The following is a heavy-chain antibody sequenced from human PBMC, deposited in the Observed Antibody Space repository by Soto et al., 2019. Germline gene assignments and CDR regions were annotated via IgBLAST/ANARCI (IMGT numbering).Heavy chain of an antibody. CDR3: TTVRATWGFTYPDAFDI. CDR1: GFTFSNAW. J-gene: IGHJ3*02. D-gene: IGHD5-12*01. V-gene: IGHV3-15*01. CDR2: IKSKTDGGTT. Sequence: EVQLVESGGGLVKPGGSLRLSCAASGFTFSNAWMSWVRQAPGKGLEWVGRIKSKTDGGTTDYAAPVKGRFTISRDDSKNTLYLQMNSLKTEDTALYYCTTVRATWGFTYPDAFDIWGQGTMVTVSS.